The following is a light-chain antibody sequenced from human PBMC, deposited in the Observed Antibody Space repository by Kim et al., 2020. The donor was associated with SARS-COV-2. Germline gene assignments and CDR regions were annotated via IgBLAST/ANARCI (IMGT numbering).Light chain of an antibody. CDR3: QQYNSYPLT. CDR1: HGIAKD. V-gene: IGKV1-16*01. Sequence: ASVEDRVTITCRASHGIAKDLAWFQQKPGQAPKSLVYGASSLQSGAPSRFSGSGSGTEFTLTITSLQPEDFAAYFCQQYNSYPLTIGGGTKVDIK. CDR2: GAS. J-gene: IGKJ4*01.